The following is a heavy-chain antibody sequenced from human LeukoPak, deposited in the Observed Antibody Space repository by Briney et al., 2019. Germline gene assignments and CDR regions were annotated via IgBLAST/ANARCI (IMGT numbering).Heavy chain of an antibody. CDR1: GFTFSSYA. D-gene: IGHD4-11*01. CDR2: ISGSGGST. V-gene: IGHV3-23*01. Sequence: GGSLRLSCAASGFTFSSYAMSWVRQAPGKGLEWVSAISGSGGSTYYADSVKGRFTISRGNSKNTLYLQMNSLRAEDTAVYYCAKDRDSNLVSDYFDYWGQGTLVTVSS. J-gene: IGHJ4*02. CDR3: AKDRDSNLVSDYFDY.